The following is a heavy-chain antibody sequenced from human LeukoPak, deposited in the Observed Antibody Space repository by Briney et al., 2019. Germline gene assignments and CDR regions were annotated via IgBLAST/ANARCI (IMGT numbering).Heavy chain of an antibody. V-gene: IGHV3-74*01. CDR3: ARGGAATIYYFDY. D-gene: IGHD4-11*01. Sequence: PGGSLRLSCAASGFTFSNYWMHWVRQSPGQGPVWISRVNSDGSSTSYADSVKGRFTISRDNAKNTVYLQVNTLRAEDTAVYYCARGGAATIYYFDYWGQGVLVTVSS. J-gene: IGHJ4*02. CDR2: VNSDGSST. CDR1: GFTFSNYW.